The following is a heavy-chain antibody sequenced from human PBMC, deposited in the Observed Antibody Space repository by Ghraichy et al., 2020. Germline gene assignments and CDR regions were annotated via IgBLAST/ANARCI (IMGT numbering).Heavy chain of an antibody. Sequence: GGSLRLSCAASGFTFSNYGMHWVRQAPGKGLEWVAVISYDGSNKYYADSVRDRFTISRDNSKNTLYLQMHSLRAEDTAVYYCARGEAGYSYFAPAYWGQGALVTVSS. J-gene: IGHJ4*02. CDR1: GFTFSNYG. CDR3: ARGEAGYSYFAPAY. D-gene: IGHD5-18*01. CDR2: ISYDGSNK. V-gene: IGHV3-30*04.